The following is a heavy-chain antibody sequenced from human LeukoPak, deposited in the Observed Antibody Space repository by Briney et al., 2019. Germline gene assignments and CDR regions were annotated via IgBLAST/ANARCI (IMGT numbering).Heavy chain of an antibody. CDR3: AKGSCSSHICYYFYYMDV. CDR1: GCPFSTYD. Sequence: GGSLRLSCAASGCPFSTYDMTWVRQAPGKALEWVSAIRVTDGSAYYADSVKGRFTISRDNSKNTLYLQMNSLRAEDTAKFYFAKGSCSSHICYYFYYMDVWREVTTVTVPS. D-gene: IGHD2-2*01. CDR2: IRVTDGSA. J-gene: IGHJ6*03. V-gene: IGHV3-23*01.